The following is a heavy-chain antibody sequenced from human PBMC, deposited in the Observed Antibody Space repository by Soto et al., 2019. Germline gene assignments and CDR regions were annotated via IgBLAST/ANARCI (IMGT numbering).Heavy chain of an antibody. CDR2: IYYSGST. CDR1: GGSISSYY. V-gene: IGHV4-59*08. J-gene: IGHJ5*02. Sequence: QVQLQESGPGLVKPSETLSLTCTVSGGSISSYYWSWIRQPPGKGLEWIGYIYYSGSTNYNPSLNSRVTISVDTPKNQFSLKLSSVTAADTAVDYCAGSDYTGGSWGQGTLVTVSS. CDR3: AGSDYTGGS. D-gene: IGHD4-17*01.